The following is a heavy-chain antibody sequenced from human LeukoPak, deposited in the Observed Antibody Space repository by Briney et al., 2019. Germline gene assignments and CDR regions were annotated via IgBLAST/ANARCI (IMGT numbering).Heavy chain of an antibody. D-gene: IGHD3-9*01. CDR1: GGSISSSSYY. CDR2: IYYSGST. V-gene: IGHV4-39*07. CDR3: ARDLRYYDILTGYTNTHFDY. J-gene: IGHJ4*02. Sequence: KASETLSLTCTVSGGSISSSSYYWGWIRQPPGKGLEWIGSIYYSGSTYYNPSLKSRVTISVDTSKNQFSLKLSSVTAADTAVYYCARDLRYYDILTGYTNTHFDYWGQGTLVTVSS.